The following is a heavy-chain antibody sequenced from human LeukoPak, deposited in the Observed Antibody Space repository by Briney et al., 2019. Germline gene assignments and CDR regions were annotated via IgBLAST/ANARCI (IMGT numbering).Heavy chain of an antibody. V-gene: IGHV4-61*08. CDR3: ARRGGSGRSFDY. D-gene: IGHD3-10*01. J-gene: IGHJ4*02. Sequence: SETLSLTCTVSGASVSSGGYHWSWIRQPPGKGLEWIGYIYYSGSTNYNPSLKSRVTISVDTSKNQFSQKVSSVTAADTAVYYCARRGGSGRSFDYWGQGTLVTVSS. CDR2: IYYSGST. CDR1: GASVSSGGYH.